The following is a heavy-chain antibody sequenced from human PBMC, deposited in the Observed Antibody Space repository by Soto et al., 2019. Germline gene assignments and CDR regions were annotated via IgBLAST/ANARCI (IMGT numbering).Heavy chain of an antibody. CDR3: ARRHLTRWGFAP. CDR1: GGSSTSSSYY. CDR2: IYYSGST. D-gene: IGHD1-1*01. Sequence: SHDCTVAGGSSTSSSYYRGINSQPPGKGLEWIGSIYYSGSTYYNPSLKSRVSISVDTSTNQFSLNLRSVTAADTAVYYCARRHLTRWGFAPWGQGTLVTVSS. J-gene: IGHJ5*02. V-gene: IGHV4-39*01.